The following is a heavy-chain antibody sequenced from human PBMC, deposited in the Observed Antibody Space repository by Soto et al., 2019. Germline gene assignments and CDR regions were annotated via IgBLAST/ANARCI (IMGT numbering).Heavy chain of an antibody. CDR2: IYYSGST. D-gene: IGHD4-17*01. CDR3: ARDFLPDYRDYDY. V-gene: IGHV4-30-4*01. CDR1: GGSISSGDYY. Sequence: SETLSLTCTVSGGSISSGDYYWSWIRQPPGKGLEWIGYIYYSGSTYYNPSLKSRVTISVDTSKNQFSLKLSSVTAADTAVYYCARDFLPDYRDYDYWGQGTLVTVSS. J-gene: IGHJ4*02.